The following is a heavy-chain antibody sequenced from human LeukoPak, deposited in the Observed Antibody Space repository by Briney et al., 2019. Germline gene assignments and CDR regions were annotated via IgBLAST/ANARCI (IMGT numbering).Heavy chain of an antibody. D-gene: IGHD1-26*01. CDR3: ASSFSGSYYDYYFDY. V-gene: IGHV1-69*13. CDR1: GYTFTSYA. CDR2: IIPIFGTA. Sequence: SVKVSCKASGYTFTSYAISWVRQAPGQGLEWMGGIIPIFGTANYAQKFQGRVTITADESTSTAYMELSSLRSEDTAVYYCASSFSGSYYDYYFDYWGQGTLVTVSS. J-gene: IGHJ4*02.